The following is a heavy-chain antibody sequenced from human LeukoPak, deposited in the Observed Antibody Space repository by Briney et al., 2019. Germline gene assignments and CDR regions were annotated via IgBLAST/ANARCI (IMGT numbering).Heavy chain of an antibody. J-gene: IGHJ3*02. CDR1: GFTFSSYS. V-gene: IGHV3-48*01. CDR2: ISSSSTI. D-gene: IGHD6-13*01. Sequence: PGGSLRLSCAASGFTFSSYSMNWVRQAPGKGLEWVSYISSSSTIYYADSVKGRFTISRDNAKNSLYLQMNSLRAEDTAVYYCARGGQQQLGDAFDIWGQGTMVTVSS. CDR3: ARGGQQQLGDAFDI.